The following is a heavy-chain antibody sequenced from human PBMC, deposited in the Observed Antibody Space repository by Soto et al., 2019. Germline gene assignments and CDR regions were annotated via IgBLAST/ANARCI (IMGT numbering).Heavy chain of an antibody. V-gene: IGHV4-34*01. CDR1: GGSFSGYY. D-gene: IGHD3-16*02. CDR2: INHSGST. J-gene: IGHJ4*02. Sequence: QVQLQQWGAGLLKPSETLSLTCAVYGGSFSGYYWSWIRQPPGKGLEWIGEINHSGSTNYNPSLKRRFTISVDTSKNHVSLKLSSVTAADTAVYYCARTSGQYDYVWGSYRYTTPFDYWGQGTLVTVSS. CDR3: ARTSGQYDYVWGSYRYTTPFDY.